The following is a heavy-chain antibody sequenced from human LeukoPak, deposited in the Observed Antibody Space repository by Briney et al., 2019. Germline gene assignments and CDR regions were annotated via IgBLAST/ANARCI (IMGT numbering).Heavy chain of an antibody. D-gene: IGHD3-10*01. Sequence: GASVKVSCKASGYTFTGYYMHWVRQAPGQGLEWMGWINPNSGNTGYAQKFQGRVTMTRNTSISTAYMELSSLRSEDTAVYYCAIYYYGSGSYWVPWYFDYWGQGTLVTVSS. CDR2: INPNSGNT. V-gene: IGHV1-8*02. CDR3: AIYYYGSGSYWVPWYFDY. J-gene: IGHJ4*02. CDR1: GYTFTGYY.